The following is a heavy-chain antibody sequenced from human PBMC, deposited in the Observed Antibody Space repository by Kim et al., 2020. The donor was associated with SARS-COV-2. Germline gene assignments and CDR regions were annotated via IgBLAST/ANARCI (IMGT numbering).Heavy chain of an antibody. CDR2: ISGSGGTT. Sequence: GGSLRLSCAASGFTFTSYSMNWVRQAPGMGLERVSAISGSGGTTYYADSVKGRFTISRDNSKNTLYLQMDSLSAEDTAVYYCAKPATSGGSYYYFDYWGQGTLVTVSS. CDR1: GFTFTSYS. CDR3: AKPATSGGSYYYFDY. J-gene: IGHJ4*02. D-gene: IGHD1-1*01. V-gene: IGHV3-23*01.